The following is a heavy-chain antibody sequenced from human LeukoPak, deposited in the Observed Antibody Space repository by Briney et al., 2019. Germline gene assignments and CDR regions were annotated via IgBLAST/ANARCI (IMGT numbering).Heavy chain of an antibody. CDR1: GFSFSSYA. V-gene: IGHV3-7*05. CDR2: IKEDGSDK. CDR3: ARVYTGSRDY. Sequence: GGSLRLSCAASGFSFSSYAMSWVRQAPGKGLQWVASIKEDGSDKYYVDSVKGRFTISRDNAQNSVYLQMSSLRAEDMAVYYCARVYTGSRDYWGQGTLVTVSS. J-gene: IGHJ4*02. D-gene: IGHD1-26*01.